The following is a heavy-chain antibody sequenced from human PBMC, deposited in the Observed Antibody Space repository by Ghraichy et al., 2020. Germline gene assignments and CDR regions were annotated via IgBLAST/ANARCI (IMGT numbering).Heavy chain of an antibody. V-gene: IGHV4-39*01. CDR2: IHYPGST. D-gene: IGHD6-25*01. CDR1: GASIRSSSYY. J-gene: IGHJ4*02. Sequence: SETLSLTCSVSGASIRSSSYYWGWVRQPPVKGLEWIGSIHYPGSTFYNPPLKSRATISVDTSKDQFSLKLSSVTAADTAVYYCSMRYIAAADYYDSWGQGTLVNVSS. CDR3: SMRYIAAADYYDS.